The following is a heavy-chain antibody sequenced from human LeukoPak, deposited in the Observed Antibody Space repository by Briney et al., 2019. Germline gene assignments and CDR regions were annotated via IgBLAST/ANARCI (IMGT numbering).Heavy chain of an antibody. D-gene: IGHD3-10*01. CDR2: IYYSGST. CDR3: ARGHLLGYLDY. V-gene: IGHV4-39*07. CDR1: GGSISSSSYY. J-gene: IGHJ4*02. Sequence: PSETLSLTCTVSGGSISSSSYYWGWIRQPPGKGLEWIGSIYYSGSTYYNPSLKSRVTISVDTSKNQFSLKLSSVTAADTAVYYCARGHLLGYLDYWGQGTLVTVSS.